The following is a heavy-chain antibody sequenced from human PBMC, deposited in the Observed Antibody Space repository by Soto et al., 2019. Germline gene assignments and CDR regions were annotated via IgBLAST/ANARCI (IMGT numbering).Heavy chain of an antibody. CDR3: AKLGRASEPFDP. V-gene: IGHV4-59*01. J-gene: IGHJ5*02. D-gene: IGHD1-1*01. CDR2: IYYGGST. Sequence: QVQLQESGPGLVKPSETLSLTCTVSGASISSYYWSWIRQPPGKGLEWIGYIYYGGSTNYNPSLNSAVTASVNTANNQFSLELSPVTAADTAVYYWAKLGRASEPFDPWGQGTPVTVSS. CDR1: GASISSYY.